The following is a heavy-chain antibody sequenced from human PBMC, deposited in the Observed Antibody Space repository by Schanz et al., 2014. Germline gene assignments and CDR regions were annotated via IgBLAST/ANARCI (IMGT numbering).Heavy chain of an antibody. CDR2: INHSGST. CDR1: SGSFSGYY. J-gene: IGHJ4*02. Sequence: QVQLQQWGAGLLKPSETLSLSCAVYSGSFSGYYWSWIRQPPGKGLEWIGEINHSGSTNYNPSLKRRATIPVDTSKTKFSLKLSSVTAADTAVYYCARGPDSTSADVTRGRRRYYFDYWGQGTLVTVSS. V-gene: IGHV4-34*01. CDR3: ARGPDSTSADVTRGRRRYYFDY. D-gene: IGHD6-13*01.